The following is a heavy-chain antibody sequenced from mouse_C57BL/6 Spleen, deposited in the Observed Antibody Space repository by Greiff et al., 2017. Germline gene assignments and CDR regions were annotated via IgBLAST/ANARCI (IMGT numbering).Heavy chain of an antibody. J-gene: IGHJ4*01. V-gene: IGHV1-82*01. D-gene: IGHD1-1*01. CDR3: ARDLYYYGSSYYAMDY. CDR2: IYPGDGDT. Sequence: QVQLQQSGPELVKPGASVKISCKASGYAFSSSWMNWVKQRPGKGLEWIGRIYPGDGDTTYNGKFKGKATLTADKSSSTAYMQLSSLTSEDSAVYFCARDLYYYGSSYYAMDYWGQGTSVTVSS. CDR1: GYAFSSSW.